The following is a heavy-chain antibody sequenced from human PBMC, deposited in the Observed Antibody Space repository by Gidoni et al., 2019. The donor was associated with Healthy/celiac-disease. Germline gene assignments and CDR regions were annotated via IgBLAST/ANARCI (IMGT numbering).Heavy chain of an antibody. CDR3: ASQENTAMVTCAAFDI. J-gene: IGHJ3*02. CDR1: GGTFSSDA. Sequence: QVQLVQSGAEVKKTGSSVKVSCKASGGTFSSDAISWVRQAPGQGLEWIGGIIPIFGTANYAQKFQGRVTITADESTSTAYMELSSLRSEDTAVYYCASQENTAMVTCAAFDIWGQGTMVTVSS. CDR2: IIPIFGTA. V-gene: IGHV1-69*01. D-gene: IGHD5-18*01.